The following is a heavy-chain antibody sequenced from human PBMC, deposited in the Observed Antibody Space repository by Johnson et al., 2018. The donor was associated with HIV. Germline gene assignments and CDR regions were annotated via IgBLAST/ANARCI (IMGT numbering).Heavy chain of an antibody. D-gene: IGHD6-19*01. V-gene: IGHV3-23*04. CDR1: GFTFSSYA. J-gene: IGHJ3*02. CDR2: ISGSGGST. Sequence: VQLVESGGGLVKPGGSLRLSCAASGFTFSSYAMSWVRQAPGKGLAWVSAISGSGGSTYYADSVKGRFTISRDNSKNTLYLQMNSLRPEDTAVYYCVQGVPNPAGAFDIWGQGTMVTVSS. CDR3: VQGVPNPAGAFDI.